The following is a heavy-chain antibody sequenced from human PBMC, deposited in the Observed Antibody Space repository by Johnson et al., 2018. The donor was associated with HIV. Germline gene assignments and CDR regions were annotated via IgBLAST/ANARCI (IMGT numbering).Heavy chain of an antibody. V-gene: IGHV3-23*04. J-gene: IGHJ3*01. CDR1: GFTFSSYA. CDR2: IGTAGDT. CDR3: VRGGLGYQNFHDRFDV. Sequence: MLLVESGGGLVQPGGSLRLSCAASGFTFSSYAMSWVRQAPGKGLEWVSAIGTAGDTYYPGSVKGRFTISRDNSKNTLYLQMNSLRAEDTAVYYCVRGGLGYQNFHDRFDVWGQGTVVTVSS. D-gene: IGHD3-16*02.